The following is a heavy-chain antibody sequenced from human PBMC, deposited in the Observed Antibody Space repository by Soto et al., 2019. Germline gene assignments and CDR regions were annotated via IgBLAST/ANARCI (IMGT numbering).Heavy chain of an antibody. Sequence: SETLSLTCTVSGGSISSYYWSWIRQPPGKGLEWIGYIYYSGSTNYNPSLKSRVTISVDTSKNQFSLKLSSVTAADTAVYYCARDLGGMSSGWSVYMDVWGKGTTVTVSS. D-gene: IGHD6-19*01. CDR3: ARDLGGMSSGWSVYMDV. CDR1: GGSISSYY. CDR2: IYYSGST. V-gene: IGHV4-59*01. J-gene: IGHJ6*03.